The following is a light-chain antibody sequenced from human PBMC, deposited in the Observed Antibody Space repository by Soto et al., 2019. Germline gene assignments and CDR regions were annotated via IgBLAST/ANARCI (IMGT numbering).Light chain of an antibody. Sequence: VLTQSPASLSLSPVERAALSCRASQSVRSSHLVWYQQKPGQAPSLLIYGASTRATGIPDRFSGSGSGTDFTLTISRLEPEDFALYYCHQYGTSYTFGQGTKLEI. CDR1: QSVRSSH. V-gene: IGKV3-20*01. CDR3: HQYGTSYT. J-gene: IGKJ2*01. CDR2: GAS.